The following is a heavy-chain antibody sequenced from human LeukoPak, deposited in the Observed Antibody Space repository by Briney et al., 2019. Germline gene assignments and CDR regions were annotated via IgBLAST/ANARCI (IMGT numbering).Heavy chain of an antibody. Sequence: SETLSLTCTVSGGSISSSSYYWGWIRQPPGKGLEWIGSIYYSGSTYYNPSLKSRVTISVDTSKNQFSLKLSSVTAADTAVYYCARGLQQWLAPGYMDVWGKGTTVTVSS. CDR2: IYYSGST. J-gene: IGHJ6*03. D-gene: IGHD6-19*01. CDR1: GGSISSSSYY. V-gene: IGHV4-39*07. CDR3: ARGLQQWLAPGYMDV.